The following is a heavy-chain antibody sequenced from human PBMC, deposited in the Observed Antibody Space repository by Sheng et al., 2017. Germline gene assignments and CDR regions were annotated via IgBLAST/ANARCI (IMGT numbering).Heavy chain of an antibody. Sequence: QVQLQQWGAGLLKPSETLSLTCAVYGGSFSGYYWSWIRQPPREGAWSGLGKVNHSGSTNYNPSLKSRVTISVDTSKNQFSLKLSSVTAADTAVYYCARGIWVDTAMVAFDYWGQGTLVTVSS. J-gene: IGHJ4*02. CDR2: VNHSGST. D-gene: IGHD5-18*01. V-gene: IGHV4-34*01. CDR3: ARGIWVDTAMVAFDY. CDR1: GGSFSGYY.